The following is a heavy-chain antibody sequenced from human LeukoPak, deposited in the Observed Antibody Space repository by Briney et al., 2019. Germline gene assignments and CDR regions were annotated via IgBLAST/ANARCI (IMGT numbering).Heavy chain of an antibody. CDR2: IYTSGCT. J-gene: IGHJ5*02. D-gene: IGHD3-10*01. V-gene: IGHV4-61*02. CDR1: GGSISSGSYY. Sequence: SETLSLTCTVSGGSISSGSYYWSWIRQPAGKGLEWIGRIYTSGCTNYNPSLKSRVTISVDTSKNQFSLKLSSVTAADTAVYYCARGGYGSGSYNWFDPWGQGTLVTVSS. CDR3: ARGGYGSGSYNWFDP.